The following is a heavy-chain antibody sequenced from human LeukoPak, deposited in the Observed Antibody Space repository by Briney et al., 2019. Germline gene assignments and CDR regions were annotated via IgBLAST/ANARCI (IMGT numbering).Heavy chain of an antibody. V-gene: IGHV1-46*01. CDR1: GYTFTSYY. CDR2: INPSGGST. CDR3: ARDYSSGWSFDY. Sequence: ASVKVSCRASGYTFTSYYMHWVRQAPGQGLEWMGIINPSGGSTSYAQKFQGRVTITRDTSASTAYMELSSLRSEDTAVYYCARDYSSGWSFDYWGQGTLVTVSS. J-gene: IGHJ4*02. D-gene: IGHD6-19*01.